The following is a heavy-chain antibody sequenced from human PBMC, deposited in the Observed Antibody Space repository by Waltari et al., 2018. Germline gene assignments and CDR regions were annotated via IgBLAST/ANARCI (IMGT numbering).Heavy chain of an antibody. V-gene: IGHV6-1*01. CDR3: ARETTGTMDY. CDR1: GDSVSTNSAS. Sequence: QVQLQQSGPGLVEPSQTLSLTCAISGDSVSTNSASWNWIRQSPSRGLGWLGRTYQRSKWYNDYAKSVRSRIIINPDTSKNQFSLQLKSVTPEDTGVYYCARETTGTMDYWGQGTLVTVST. D-gene: IGHD1-1*01. J-gene: IGHJ4*02. CDR2: TYQRSKWYN.